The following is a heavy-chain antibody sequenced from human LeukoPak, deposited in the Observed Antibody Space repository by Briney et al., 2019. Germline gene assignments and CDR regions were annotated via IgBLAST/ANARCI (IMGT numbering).Heavy chain of an antibody. V-gene: IGHV1-69*13. D-gene: IGHD2-15*01. Sequence: GASVKVSCKASGCTFSSYAISWVRQAPGQGLEWMGGIIPIFGTANYAQKFQGRVTITADESTSTAYMELSSRRSEDTAVYYCARGPFIGAFDMWGQRTRVTVSS. CDR2: IIPIFGTA. CDR3: ARGPFIGAFDM. J-gene: IGHJ3*02. CDR1: GCTFSSYA.